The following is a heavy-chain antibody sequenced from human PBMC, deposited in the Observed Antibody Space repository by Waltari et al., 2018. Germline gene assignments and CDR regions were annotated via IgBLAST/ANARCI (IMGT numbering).Heavy chain of an antibody. J-gene: IGHJ4*02. CDR1: GFTFRSYW. D-gene: IGHD3-10*01. CDR2: RNQDGSEK. Sequence: EVQLVESGGGLVQPGGSLSLSCAAAGFTFRSYWLIWVRQAPGQGVGWVAHRNQDGSEKSYVASVKGRFTISRDNAKQSLYLQMNSLRPDDTAIYYCARLRGANDWGQGTLVTVSS. CDR3: ARLRGAND. V-gene: IGHV3-7*01.